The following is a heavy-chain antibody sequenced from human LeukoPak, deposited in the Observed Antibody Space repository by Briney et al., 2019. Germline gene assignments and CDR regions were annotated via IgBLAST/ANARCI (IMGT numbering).Heavy chain of an antibody. Sequence: ASVKVSCKASGYTFTSYAMNWVRQAPGQGLEWMGWINTNTGNPTYAQGFTGRFVFSLDTSVSTAYLQISSLKAEDAAVYYCAREHYYDSSGYYGTGDHWGQGTLVTVSS. J-gene: IGHJ4*02. V-gene: IGHV7-4-1*02. CDR3: AREHYYDSSGYYGTGDH. CDR1: GYTFTSYA. D-gene: IGHD3-22*01. CDR2: INTNTGNP.